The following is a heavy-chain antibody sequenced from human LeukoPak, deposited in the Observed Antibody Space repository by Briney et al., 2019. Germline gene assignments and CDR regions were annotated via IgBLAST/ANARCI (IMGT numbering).Heavy chain of an antibody. CDR3: ARDALWFGETTYHYGMDV. CDR1: GFTFSDYY. V-gene: IGHV3-11*06. D-gene: IGHD3-10*01. Sequence: PGGSLRLSCAASGFTFSDYYMSWVRQAPGKGLEWVSYISSSSSYTNYADSVKGRFTISRDNAKNSLYLQMNSLRAEDTAVYYCARDALWFGETTYHYGMDVWGKGPRSPSPQ. CDR2: ISSSSSYT. J-gene: IGHJ6*04.